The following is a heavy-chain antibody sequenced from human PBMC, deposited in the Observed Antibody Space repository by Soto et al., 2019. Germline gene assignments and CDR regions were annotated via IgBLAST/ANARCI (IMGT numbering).Heavy chain of an antibody. Sequence: PGGSLRLSCAASGFTFSNYWMHWVRRAPGKGLVWVSRINSDGSSTSYADSVKGRFTISRDNAKNTLYLQMNSLRAEDTAVYYCVRTSLVVAAATREDYWGQGTLVTVSS. CDR3: VRTSLVVAAATREDY. V-gene: IGHV3-74*01. D-gene: IGHD2-15*01. CDR2: INSDGSST. J-gene: IGHJ4*02. CDR1: GFTFSNYW.